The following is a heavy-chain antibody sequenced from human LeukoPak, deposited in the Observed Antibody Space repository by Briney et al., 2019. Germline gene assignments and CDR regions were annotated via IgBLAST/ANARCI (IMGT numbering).Heavy chain of an antibody. D-gene: IGHD4-17*01. J-gene: IGHJ3*02. CDR2: ITASDYTT. CDR3: ARDPNGDYIGAFDN. V-gene: IGHV3-23*01. Sequence: GGSLKLSCAASGFIFREYAMTWVRQAPGKGLEWVSSITASDYTTYADSVKGRFTISRDNSKNTLYLQMDSLRGDDTALYHCARDPNGDYIGAFDNWGQGTMVTVSS. CDR1: GFIFREYA.